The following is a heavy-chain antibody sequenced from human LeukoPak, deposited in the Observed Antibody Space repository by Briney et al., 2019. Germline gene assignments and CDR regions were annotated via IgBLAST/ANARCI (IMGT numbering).Heavy chain of an antibody. V-gene: IGHV1-2*02. D-gene: IGHD2-15*01. CDR2: INPHSCGT. Sequence: ASVKVCWKASGYTLTGYYMPWVRQANGQGLELMGWINPHSCGTNYAQKFQGRVTMTRDTSISTAYMELSRLRSDDTAVYYCAREEPCSGGSCATLGYFDYWGQGTLVTVSS. CDR1: GYTLTGYY. CDR3: AREEPCSGGSCATLGYFDY. J-gene: IGHJ4*02.